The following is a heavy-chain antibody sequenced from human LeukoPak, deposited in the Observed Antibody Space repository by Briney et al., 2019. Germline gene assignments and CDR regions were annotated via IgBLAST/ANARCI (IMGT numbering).Heavy chain of an antibody. J-gene: IGHJ4*02. CDR3: ATARKRIQLWLHVY. V-gene: IGHV1-69*01. Sequence: SSVKVSCKASGGTFSSYAISWVRQAPGQGPEWMGGIIPIFGTANYAQKFQGRVTITADESTSTAYMELSSLRSEDTAVYYCATARKRIQLWLHVYWGQGTLVTVSS. CDR2: IIPIFGTA. CDR1: GGTFSSYA. D-gene: IGHD5-18*01.